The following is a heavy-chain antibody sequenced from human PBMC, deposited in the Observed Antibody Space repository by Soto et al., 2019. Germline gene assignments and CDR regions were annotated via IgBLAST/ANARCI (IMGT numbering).Heavy chain of an antibody. D-gene: IGHD5-18*01. Sequence: SETLSLTCTVSGDSISGYYWSWIRQPPEKGLEWVGYIHYSGSTEYNSALKSRVTMSVDTSKNQFSLRLSSVTAADTAIYYCAGTYRLRFDSRGQGALVTSP. CDR3: AGTYRLRFDS. CDR1: GDSISGYY. V-gene: IGHV4-59*08. CDR2: IHYSGST. J-gene: IGHJ4*02.